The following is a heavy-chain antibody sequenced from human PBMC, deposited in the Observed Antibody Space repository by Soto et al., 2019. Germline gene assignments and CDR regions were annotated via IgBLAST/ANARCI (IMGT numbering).Heavy chain of an antibody. D-gene: IGHD5-12*01. CDR3: AREVYSGYDPLSFDI. CDR2: IYYSGST. CDR1: GGSISSYY. J-gene: IGHJ3*02. Sequence: PSETLSLTCTVSGGSISSYYWSWIRQPPGKGLEWIGYIYYSGSTNYNPSLKSRVTISVDTPKNQFSLKLSSVTAADTAVYYCAREVYSGYDPLSFDIWGQGTMVTVSS. V-gene: IGHV4-59*01.